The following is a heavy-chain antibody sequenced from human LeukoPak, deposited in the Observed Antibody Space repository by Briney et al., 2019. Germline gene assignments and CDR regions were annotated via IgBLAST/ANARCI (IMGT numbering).Heavy chain of an antibody. Sequence: SETLSLTSAVYGGSFSGYYWCWIRQPPGKGLEWIGEINHSGSTNYNPSLKSRVTISVDTSKNQFSLKLSSVTAADTAVYYYARRGISVSFFGYWGQGTLVPVSS. J-gene: IGHJ4*02. CDR2: INHSGST. V-gene: IGHV4-34*01. D-gene: IGHD3-10*01. CDR1: GGSFSGYY. CDR3: ARRGISVSFFGY.